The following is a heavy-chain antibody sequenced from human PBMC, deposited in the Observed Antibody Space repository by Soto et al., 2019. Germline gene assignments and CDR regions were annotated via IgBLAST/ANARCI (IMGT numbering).Heavy chain of an antibody. CDR1: GFTFDDYA. CDR2: ISWNSGSI. J-gene: IGHJ4*02. CDR3: AKGGPDYGDYRRGWASYYFDY. Sequence: EVQLVESGGGLVQPGRSLRLSCAASGFTFDDYAMHWVRQAPGKGLEWVSGISWNSGSIGYADSVTGRFTISRDNSQNSLYLQMNSLRAEDPALYYCAKGGPDYGDYRRGWASYYFDYWGQGTLVTVSS. V-gene: IGHV3-9*01. D-gene: IGHD4-17*01.